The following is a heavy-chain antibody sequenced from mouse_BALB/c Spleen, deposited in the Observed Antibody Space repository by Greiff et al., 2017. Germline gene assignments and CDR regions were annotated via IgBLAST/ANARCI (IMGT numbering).Heavy chain of an antibody. J-gene: IGHJ2*01. CDR2: ISYSGST. D-gene: IGHD2-4*01. CDR3: ARCYDYDAGLDY. V-gene: IGHV3-8*02. CDR1: GDSITSGY. Sequence: EVHLVESGPSLVKPSQTLSLTCSVTGDSITSGYWNWIRKFPGNKLEYMGYISYSGSTYYNPSLKSRISITRDTSKNQYYLQLNSVTTEDTATYYCARCYDYDAGLDYWGQGTTLTVSS.